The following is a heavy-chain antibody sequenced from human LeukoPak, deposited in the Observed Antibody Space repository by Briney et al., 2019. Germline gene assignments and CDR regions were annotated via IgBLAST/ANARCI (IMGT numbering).Heavy chain of an antibody. CDR3: AGLRGKITTIDY. D-gene: IGHD4-11*01. CDR1: EFTFSSYW. V-gene: IGHV3-74*03. J-gene: IGHJ4*02. CDR2: INSDGSTT. Sequence: AGGSLRLSCVASEFTFSSYWMHWVRHAPGEGLVWVSVINSDGSTTLYADSVKGRFTISRDNAKNTLYLQMNGLRAEDTAVYYCAGLRGKITTIDYWGQGTLVTVSS.